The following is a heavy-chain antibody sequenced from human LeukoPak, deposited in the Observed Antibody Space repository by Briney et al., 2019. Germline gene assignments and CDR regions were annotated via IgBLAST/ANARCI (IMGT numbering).Heavy chain of an antibody. Sequence: GRSLRLSCAASGFTFSSYAMHWVRQAPGKGLEWVAVISYDGSNKYYAASVKGRFTISRDNSKNTLYLQMNSLRAEDTAVYYCARTLSQLLAFDYWGQGTLVTVSS. J-gene: IGHJ4*02. CDR3: ARTLSQLLAFDY. CDR1: GFTFSSYA. CDR2: ISYDGSNK. D-gene: IGHD2-2*01. V-gene: IGHV3-30-3*01.